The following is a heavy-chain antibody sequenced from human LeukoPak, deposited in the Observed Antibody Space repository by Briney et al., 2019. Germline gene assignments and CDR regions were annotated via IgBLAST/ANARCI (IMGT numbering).Heavy chain of an antibody. CDR2: INHSGST. J-gene: IGHJ6*03. V-gene: IGHV4-34*01. CDR1: GGSFSGYY. D-gene: IGHD6-13*01. CDR3: ARGKKYPGIAAAGAPYYYYMDV. Sequence: SETLSLTCAVYGGSFSGYYWSWIRQPPGKGLEWIGEINHSGSTNYNPSLKSRVAISVDTSKNQFSLKLSSVTAADTAVYYCARGKKYPGIAAAGAPYYYYMDVWGKGTTVTVSS.